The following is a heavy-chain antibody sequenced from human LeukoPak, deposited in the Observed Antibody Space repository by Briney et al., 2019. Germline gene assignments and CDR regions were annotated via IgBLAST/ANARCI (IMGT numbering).Heavy chain of an antibody. D-gene: IGHD3-22*01. V-gene: IGHV3-21*01. CDR1: GFTFSSYS. CDR3: ARDYYDSSGFDWFDP. J-gene: IGHJ5*02. CDR2: ISSSSSYI. Sequence: GGSLRLSCAASGFTFSSYSMNWVRQAPGKGLEWVSSISSSSSYIYYADSVKGRFTISRDNAKNSLYLQMHSLRAEEQAVYYCARDYYDSSGFDWFDPWGQGTLVTVSS.